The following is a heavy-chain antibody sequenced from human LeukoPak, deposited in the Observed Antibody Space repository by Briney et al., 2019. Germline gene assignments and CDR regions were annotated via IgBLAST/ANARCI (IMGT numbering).Heavy chain of an antibody. D-gene: IGHD3-22*01. CDR3: ARAGYYDSSGYYHPFDY. CDR2: VNPNSSGT. CDR1: GYTFTGYY. Sequence: ASVKVSCRASGYTFTGYYIHWVQQAPGQGLEWMGWVNPNSSGTNYAQNFQGRVTMTRDTSISTAYMELSRLTSDDTAVYYCARAGYYDSSGYYHPFDYWGQGILVTVSS. V-gene: IGHV1-2*02. J-gene: IGHJ4*02.